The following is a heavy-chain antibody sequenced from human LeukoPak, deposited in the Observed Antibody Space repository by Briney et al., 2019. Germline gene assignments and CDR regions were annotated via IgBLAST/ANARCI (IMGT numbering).Heavy chain of an antibody. CDR3: TTENGDYRYYYYGMDV. CDR2: IKSKTDGGTT. J-gene: IGHJ6*02. CDR1: GFTFSNAW. D-gene: IGHD4-17*01. V-gene: IGHV3-15*01. Sequence: GGSLRLSCAASGFTFSNAWMSWVRQAPGKGLEWVGRIKSKTDGGTTDYAAPVKGRFTISRDDSKNTLYLQMNSLKTEDTAVYYCTTENGDYRYYYYGMDVWGQGTTVTVSS.